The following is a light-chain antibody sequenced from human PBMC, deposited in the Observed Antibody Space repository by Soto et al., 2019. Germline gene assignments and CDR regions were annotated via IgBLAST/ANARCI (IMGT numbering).Light chain of an antibody. J-gene: IGKJ1*01. CDR2: RVS. V-gene: IGKV2-30*01. Sequence: DVVMTQSPLSLPVALGQPASISCRSSQSIVYRDGNAYLPWFQQRPGQSPRRLIYRVSNRDSGVPDRFSGSGSGTDFPLIISRVGAEDVGVYYCMQGTHWPPTFGRGTKVELK. CDR3: MQGTHWPPT. CDR1: QSIVYRDGNAY.